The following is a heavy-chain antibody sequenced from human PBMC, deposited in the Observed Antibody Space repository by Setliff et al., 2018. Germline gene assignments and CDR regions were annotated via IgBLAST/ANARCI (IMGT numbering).Heavy chain of an antibody. V-gene: IGHV4-61*09. CDR2: IHGTEGT. J-gene: IGHJ4*02. Sequence: SETLSLTCAVSDGSLYSGNYYWTWIRQPAGKALEWIGHIHGTEGTHYNPSLESRVTISRDKSPNQFSLMLRSVTAADTALYYCARGYYNGRGYYYLPCSFDSWGRGIVVTSPQ. CDR1: DGSLYSGNYY. CDR3: ARGYYNGRGYYYLPCSFDS. D-gene: IGHD3-10*01.